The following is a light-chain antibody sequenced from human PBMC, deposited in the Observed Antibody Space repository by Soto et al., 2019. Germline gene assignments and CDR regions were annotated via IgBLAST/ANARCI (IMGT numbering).Light chain of an antibody. CDR3: TSYAGSTFYV. J-gene: IGLJ1*01. CDR2: EVS. CDR1: SSDVGGYNY. V-gene: IGLV2-8*01. Sequence: QSVLTQPPSASWSPGQSVTMSCTGTSSDVGGYNYVSLFQQHPGKAPKLMIYEVSKRPSGVPDRFSGSKSGNTASLTVSGLQAEDEADYYCTSYAGSTFYVFGTGTKVTVL.